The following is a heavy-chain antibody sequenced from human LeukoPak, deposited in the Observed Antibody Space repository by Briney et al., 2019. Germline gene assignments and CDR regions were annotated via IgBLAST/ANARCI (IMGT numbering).Heavy chain of an antibody. CDR3: ARVGIQLWLLDY. Sequence: GASVKVSCNASGYTFMSYGISWVRQAPGQGLEWMGWISAHNGNTDYAQKLQGRVTMTTDTSTSTAYMELRSLRSDDTAVYYCARVGIQLWLLDYWGQGTLVTVSS. D-gene: IGHD5-18*01. CDR2: ISAHNGNT. J-gene: IGHJ4*02. CDR1: GYTFMSYG. V-gene: IGHV1-18*01.